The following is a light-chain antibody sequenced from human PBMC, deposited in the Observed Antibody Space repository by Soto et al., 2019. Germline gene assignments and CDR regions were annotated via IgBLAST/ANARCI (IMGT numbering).Light chain of an antibody. CDR3: QQRSNWPPIT. CDR1: QSVNSY. V-gene: IGKV3-11*01. Sequence: EIVLTQSPATLSLSPGERATLSCRASQSVNSYLAWYQQKPGQAPRLLIYDASNRATSIPARFSGSGSGTDFTLTISSLEPEDFAFYYCQQRSNWPPITFGQGTRLEIK. J-gene: IGKJ5*01. CDR2: DAS.